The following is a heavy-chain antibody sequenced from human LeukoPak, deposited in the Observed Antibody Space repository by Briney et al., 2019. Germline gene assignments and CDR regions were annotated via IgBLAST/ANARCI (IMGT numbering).Heavy chain of an antibody. CDR1: GFTFSSYS. D-gene: IGHD2-21*02. CDR2: ISSSSSTI. J-gene: IGHJ4*02. CDR3: ASVGCGGDCYQGDDY. V-gene: IGHV3-48*04. Sequence: GGSLRLSCAASGFTFSSYSMNWVRQAPGKGLEWVSYISSSSSTIYYADSVKGRFTISRDNAKNSLYLQMNSLRAEDTAVYYCASVGCGGDCYQGDDYWGQGTLVTVSS.